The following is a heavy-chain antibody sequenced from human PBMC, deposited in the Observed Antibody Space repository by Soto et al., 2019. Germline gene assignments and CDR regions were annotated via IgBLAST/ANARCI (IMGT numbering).Heavy chain of an antibody. Sequence: ASVKVSCKASGGTFSSYAISWVRQAPGQGLEWMGWISAYNGNTNYAQKLQGRVTMTTDTSTSTAYMELRSLRSDDTAVYYCARGGGNWNTRGGMDVWGQGTTVTVSS. V-gene: IGHV1-18*01. CDR2: ISAYNGNT. D-gene: IGHD1-1*01. CDR3: ARGGGNWNTRGGMDV. CDR1: GGTFSSYA. J-gene: IGHJ6*02.